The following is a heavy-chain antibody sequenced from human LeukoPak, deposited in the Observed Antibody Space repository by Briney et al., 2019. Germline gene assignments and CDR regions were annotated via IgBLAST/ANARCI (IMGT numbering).Heavy chain of an antibody. D-gene: IGHD3-22*01. CDR2: IYYSGST. CDR1: GGSISSGGYY. CDR3: ARGTYYYDSSRLRFGYYFDY. J-gene: IGHJ4*02. V-gene: IGHV4-31*03. Sequence: SQTLSLTCTVSGGSISSGGYYWSWMRQHPGKGLEWIGYIYYSGSTYYNPSLKSRVTISVDTSKNQFSLKLSSVTAADTAVYYCARGTYYYDSSRLRFGYYFDYWGQGTLVTVSS.